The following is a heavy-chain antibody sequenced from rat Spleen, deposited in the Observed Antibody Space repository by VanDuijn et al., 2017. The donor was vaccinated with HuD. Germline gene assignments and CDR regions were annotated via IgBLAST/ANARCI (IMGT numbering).Heavy chain of an antibody. Sequence: EVQLVESAGGLVQPGRSLKLSCAASGFTFSDYYMAWVRQAPTKGLEWVAAISYDGITTYDRDSVKGRFTISRDNAKSTLYLQMDSLRSGETATYYCATDRTGALMDAWGQGASVTVSS. CDR2: ISYDGITT. CDR1: GFTFSDYY. V-gene: IGHV5-20*01. D-gene: IGHD5-1*01. CDR3: ATDRTGALMDA. J-gene: IGHJ4*01.